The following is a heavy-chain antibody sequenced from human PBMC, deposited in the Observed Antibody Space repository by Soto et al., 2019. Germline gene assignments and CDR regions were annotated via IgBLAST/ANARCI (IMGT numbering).Heavy chain of an antibody. Sequence: QVQLVQSGAEVKKPGASFKVSCKTSGYTFTSFGVSWVRQAPGQGLEWMGWISGDNGKTKYAQTLQGSVTMAAVTSTSTVYMELRGMRSGDTAVYVCARDKMIDDFCLGTYDYWGKGTTVTVTS. CDR3: ARDKMIDDFCLGTYDY. CDR2: ISGDNGKT. D-gene: IGHD3-10*02. CDR1: GYTFTSFG. V-gene: IGHV1-18*01. J-gene: IGHJ4*02.